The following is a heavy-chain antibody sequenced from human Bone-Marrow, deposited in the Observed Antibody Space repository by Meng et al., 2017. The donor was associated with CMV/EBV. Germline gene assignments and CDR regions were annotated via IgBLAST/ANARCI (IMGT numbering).Heavy chain of an antibody. J-gene: IGHJ1*01. V-gene: IGHV1-2*02. Sequence: SVKVSCKASGYNFTGYYMHWVRQAPGQGLEWMGWINPNSGGTNYAQKFQGRVTMTRDTSKNQFSRKLSSVTAADTAVYYCASRGGGYYDFWSGYWAEYFQHWGQGTLVTVSS. CDR1: GYNFTGYY. D-gene: IGHD3-3*01. CDR3: ASRGGGYYDFWSGYWAEYFQH. CDR2: INPNSGGT.